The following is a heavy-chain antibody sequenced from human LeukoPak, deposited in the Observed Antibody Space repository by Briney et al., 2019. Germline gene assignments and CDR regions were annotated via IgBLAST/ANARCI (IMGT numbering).Heavy chain of an antibody. J-gene: IGHJ5*02. Sequence: GASVNVSCKASVYTFTNYDIHWVRPATGQGLEWMGWMNPNSGNTGYAQKFRGSVTMTRNTSIRTAYMQLSILSSEDAAVYYCARGRITIFGVVIKRFDPWGQGTLVTVSS. D-gene: IGHD3-3*01. CDR3: ARGRITIFGVVIKRFDP. CDR2: MNPNSGNT. CDR1: VYTFTNYD. V-gene: IGHV1-8*01.